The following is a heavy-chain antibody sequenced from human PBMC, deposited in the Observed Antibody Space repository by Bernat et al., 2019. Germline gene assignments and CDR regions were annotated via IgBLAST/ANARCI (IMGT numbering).Heavy chain of an antibody. J-gene: IGHJ4*02. Sequence: QVQLVQSGAEVTKPGASVKVSCKASGYTFTSYAIHWVRQAPGQRLEWMGWINADNGNTKYSQKLQGRVTITRDTSASTAYVELSSLTSDDTAVYYCAREADFWSGYYRYWGQGTLVTVSS. CDR1: GYTFTSYA. V-gene: IGHV1-3*01. CDR3: AREADFWSGYYRY. D-gene: IGHD3-3*01. CDR2: INADNGNT.